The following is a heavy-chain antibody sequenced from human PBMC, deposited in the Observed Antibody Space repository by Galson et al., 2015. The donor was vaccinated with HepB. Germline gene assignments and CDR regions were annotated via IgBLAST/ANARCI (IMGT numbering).Heavy chain of an antibody. CDR1: GFTFSSYG. Sequence: SLRLSCAASGFTFSSYGMHWVRQAPGKGLEWVAVIWYDGSNKYYADSVKGRFTISRDNSKNTLYLQMNSLRAEDTAVYYCARAPPKSDSSGYYADYWGQGTLVTVSS. V-gene: IGHV3-33*08. D-gene: IGHD3-22*01. CDR3: ARAPPKSDSSGYYADY. J-gene: IGHJ4*02. CDR2: IWYDGSNK.